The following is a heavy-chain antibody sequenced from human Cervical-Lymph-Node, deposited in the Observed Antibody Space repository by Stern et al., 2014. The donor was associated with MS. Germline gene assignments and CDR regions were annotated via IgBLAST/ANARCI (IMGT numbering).Heavy chain of an antibody. J-gene: IGHJ6*02. D-gene: IGHD3-10*01. CDR3: ARYQLLVRGWGVRSYYGIDV. CDR1: GFSLSTSGMC. Sequence: ESGPALVKPTQTLTLTCTFSGFSLSTSGMCVNWIRQPPGKALEWLALIDWEDDKMYNTSLKSRLTISKDTSRNQVVLTMTNMDPVDTATYYCARYQLLVRGWGVRSYYGIDVWGQGTTVTVSS. CDR2: IDWEDDK. V-gene: IGHV2-70*01.